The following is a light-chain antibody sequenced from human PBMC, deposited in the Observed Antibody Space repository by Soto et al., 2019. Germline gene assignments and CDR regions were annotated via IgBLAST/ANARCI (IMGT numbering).Light chain of an antibody. J-gene: IGKJ2*01. CDR3: QQSFSTPYT. Sequence: DIQMTQSPSSLSASVGDRVTITCRASHTINKNLNWYQQKPGQAPNLLIYSASDFQSGVPSRLCGSGSGTEFTLTISGLQPEDFATYYCQQSFSTPYTFGQGTELEI. CDR2: SAS. V-gene: IGKV1-39*01. CDR1: HTINKN.